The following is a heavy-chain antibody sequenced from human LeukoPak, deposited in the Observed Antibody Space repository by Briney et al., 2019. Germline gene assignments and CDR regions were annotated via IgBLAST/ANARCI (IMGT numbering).Heavy chain of an antibody. CDR1: GYTFTSYD. V-gene: IGHV1-8*01. D-gene: IGHD2-21*02. CDR3: AIRGTATLDY. CDR2: MNPNSGNT. Sequence: ASVKVSCKASGYTFTSYDINWVRQATGQGLEWMGWMNPNSGNTGHAQKFQGRVTMTRNTSISTAYMELSSLRSEDTAVYYCAIRGTATLDYWGQGTLVTVSS. J-gene: IGHJ4*02.